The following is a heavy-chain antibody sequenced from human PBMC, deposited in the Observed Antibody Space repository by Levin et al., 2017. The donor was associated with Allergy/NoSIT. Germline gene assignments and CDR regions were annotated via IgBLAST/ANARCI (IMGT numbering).Heavy chain of an antibody. CDR1: GYTFTGYY. J-gene: IGHJ5*02. CDR3: ARGCYDILTGYRKIRLDRNWFDP. V-gene: IGHV1-2*02. D-gene: IGHD3-9*01. Sequence: GESLKISCKASGYTFTGYYMHWVRQAPGQGLEWMGWINPNSGGTNYAQKFQGRVTMTRDTSISTAYMELSRLRSDDTAVYYCARGCYDILTGYRKIRLDRNWFDPWGQGTLVTVSS. CDR2: INPNSGGT.